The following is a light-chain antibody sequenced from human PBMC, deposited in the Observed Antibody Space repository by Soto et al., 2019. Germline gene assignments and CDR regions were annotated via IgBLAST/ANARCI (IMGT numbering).Light chain of an antibody. Sequence: QSALPQPPSASGSLGQSVTISCTGSSSDVGGYNFVSWFQQHPGKAPKLLIYEVSNRPSGVPDRFSGSKSGNTASLTVSGLQADDEADYYCCSFAGSGYVFGTGTKLTVL. CDR1: SSDVGGYNF. CDR3: CSFAGSGYV. J-gene: IGLJ1*01. V-gene: IGLV2-8*01. CDR2: EVS.